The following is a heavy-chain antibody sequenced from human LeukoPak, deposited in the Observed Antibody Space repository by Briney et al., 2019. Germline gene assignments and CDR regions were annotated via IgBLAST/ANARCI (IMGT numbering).Heavy chain of an antibody. J-gene: IGHJ4*02. V-gene: IGHV3-30*03. CDR2: ISFDGKVS. D-gene: IGHD2-21*01. Sequence: GGSLRLSCAASGFTFNRYGMHWVRQAPGKGLEWVAVISFDGKVSYYADSVKGRFTISRDNSKNTLDLQMNSLRPEDTAVYYCARVSDCGGDCYPGLFDYWGQGTLVTVSS. CDR1: GFTFNRYG. CDR3: ARVSDCGGDCYPGLFDY.